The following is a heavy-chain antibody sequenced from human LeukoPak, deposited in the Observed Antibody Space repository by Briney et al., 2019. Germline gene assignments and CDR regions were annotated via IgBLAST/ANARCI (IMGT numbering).Heavy chain of an antibody. CDR1: GYTFSRYR. CDR3: TTDTFGARDS. CDR2: INEDGSST. V-gene: IGHV3-74*01. Sequence: GGSLRLSCAASGYTFSRYRMHWVHQGPGKGLVWVSRINEDGSSTSYAESVRGRFTISRDNAKNTLYLQMNSLRAEDAAVYYCTTDTFGARDSWGQGTLVTVSS. D-gene: IGHD3-10*01. J-gene: IGHJ4*02.